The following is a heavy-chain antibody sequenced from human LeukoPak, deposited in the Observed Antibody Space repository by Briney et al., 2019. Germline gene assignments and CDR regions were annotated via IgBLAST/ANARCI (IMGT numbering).Heavy chain of an antibody. CDR3: ARGYGDFYYYYMDV. CDR1: GGPISSYY. CDR2: IYTSGST. V-gene: IGHV4-4*07. Sequence: PSETLSLTCTVSGGPISSYYWSWIRQPAGKGLEWIGRIYTSGSTNYNPSLKSRVTMSVDTSKNQFSLKLSSVTAADTAVYYCARGYGDFYYYYMDVWGKGTTVTVSS. J-gene: IGHJ6*03. D-gene: IGHD4-17*01.